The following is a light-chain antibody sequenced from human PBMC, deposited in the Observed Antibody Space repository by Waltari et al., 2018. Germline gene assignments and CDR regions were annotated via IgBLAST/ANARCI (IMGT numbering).Light chain of an antibody. CDR2: PTS. V-gene: IGKV1-39*01. Sequence: DIQMTQSPSSLSASVGDRVTITCRASQSITRYLNWYQQNPGKAPKPLIYPTSTLQSDIPSRCSGSGSGTDFTLTISGLQPDDFATYYCQQYYDYPINFGQGTRL. CDR1: QSITRY. J-gene: IGKJ5*01. CDR3: QQYYDYPIN.